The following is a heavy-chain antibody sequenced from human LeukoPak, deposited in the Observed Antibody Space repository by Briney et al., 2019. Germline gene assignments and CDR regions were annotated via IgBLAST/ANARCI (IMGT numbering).Heavy chain of an antibody. V-gene: IGHV3-7*03. Sequence: GGSLRLSCAASGFTFSNYWMSWVRQAPGKGLERVANIKPDGSEKYYLDSVKGRFTISRDNAKNSLYLQMNSLGAEDTAVYYCASGSYFDDWGQGTRVTVSS. J-gene: IGHJ4*02. CDR2: IKPDGSEK. CDR3: ASGSYFDD. CDR1: GFTFSNYW. D-gene: IGHD1-26*01.